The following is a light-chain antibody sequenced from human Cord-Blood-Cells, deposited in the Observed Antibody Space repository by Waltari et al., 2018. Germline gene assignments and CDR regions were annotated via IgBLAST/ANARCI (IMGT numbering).Light chain of an antibody. CDR2: GKS. CDR1: SSNIGAGYD. J-gene: IGLJ1*01. Sequence: QSVLTQPPSVSGAPGQRVTISCTGSSSNIGAGYDVHWYQQLPGTAPKLLIYGKSKRPSGVPDRFSGSKSGTSASRAITGLQAEDEADYYCQSYDSSLSGYVFGTGTKVTVL. V-gene: IGLV1-40*01. CDR3: QSYDSSLSGYV.